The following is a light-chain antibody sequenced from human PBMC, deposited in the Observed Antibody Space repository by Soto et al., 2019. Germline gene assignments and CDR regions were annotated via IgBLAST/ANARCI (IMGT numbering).Light chain of an antibody. Sequence: EIALTQSPSTLSWSPGERATLSCRASQSISSYLAWYRQIPGQAPRLLIYDASNRATGIPDRFSGGGYGTDFNLTISSLEPEDFAVYYCQQRSNLPPTFGQGTRLEIK. J-gene: IGKJ5*01. CDR2: DAS. CDR3: QQRSNLPPT. CDR1: QSISSY. V-gene: IGKV3-11*01.